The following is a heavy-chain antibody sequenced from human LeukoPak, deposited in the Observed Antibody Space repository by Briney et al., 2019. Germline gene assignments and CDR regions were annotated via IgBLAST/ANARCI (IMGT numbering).Heavy chain of an antibody. D-gene: IGHD5-24*01. V-gene: IGHV4-61*02. J-gene: IGHJ4*02. CDR3: AGAGRDGYNYFDY. CDR1: GGSISSGSYY. Sequence: SETLSLTCTVPGGSISSGSYYWSWIRQPAGKGLEWIGRIYTSGSTNYNPSLKSRVTISVDTSKTQFSLKLRSVTAADTAVYYCAGAGRDGYNYFDYWGQGTLVTVSS. CDR2: IYTSGST.